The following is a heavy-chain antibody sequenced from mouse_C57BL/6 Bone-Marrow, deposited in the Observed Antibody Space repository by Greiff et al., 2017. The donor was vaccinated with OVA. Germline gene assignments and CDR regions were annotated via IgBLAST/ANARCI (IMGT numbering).Heavy chain of an antibody. D-gene: IGHD1-1*01. Sequence: QVQLQQPGAELVKPGASVKMSCKASGYTFTSYWITWVKQRPGQGLEWIGDIYPGSGSTNYNEKFKSKATLTVDTSSSTAYMQLSSLTSEDSAVYYCARGDYYYGTSYYLDYWGQGTTLTVSS. CDR2: IYPGSGST. CDR1: GYTFTSYW. J-gene: IGHJ2*01. V-gene: IGHV1-55*01. CDR3: ARGDYYYGTSYYLDY.